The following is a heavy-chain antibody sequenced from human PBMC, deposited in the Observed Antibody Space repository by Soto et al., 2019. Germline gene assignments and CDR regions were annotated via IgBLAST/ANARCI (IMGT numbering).Heavy chain of an antibody. CDR2: INHSGST. V-gene: IGHV4-34*01. CDR3: ARGVGYAGVDY. J-gene: IGHJ4*02. D-gene: IGHD5-12*01. Sequence: QVQLQQWGAGLLKPSETLSLTCAVYGGSFSAYYWSWIRQPPGKGLEWIGEINHSGSTNYNPSLQRXXTXSXXRAKTQLSLKLSSVTAADTAAYYCARGVGYAGVDYWGQGTLVTVSS. CDR1: GGSFSAYY.